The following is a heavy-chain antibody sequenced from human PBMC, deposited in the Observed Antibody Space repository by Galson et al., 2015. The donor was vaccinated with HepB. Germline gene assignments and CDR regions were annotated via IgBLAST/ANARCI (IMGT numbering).Heavy chain of an antibody. J-gene: IGHJ6*03. CDR2: IIPIFGTA. CDR3: ARGAITMVQGALFYYYYMDV. Sequence: SVKVSCKASGGTFSSYAISWVRQAPGQGLEWMGGIIPIFGTANYAQKFQGRVTITADESTSTAYMELSSLRSEDTAVYYCARGAITMVQGALFYYYYMDVWGKGTTVTVSS. CDR1: GGTFSSYA. D-gene: IGHD3-10*01. V-gene: IGHV1-69*13.